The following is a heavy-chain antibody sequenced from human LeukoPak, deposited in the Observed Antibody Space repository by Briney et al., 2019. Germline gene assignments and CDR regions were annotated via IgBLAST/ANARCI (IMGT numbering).Heavy chain of an antibody. V-gene: IGHV3-7*02. CDR3: ARPYDSNRDHSGYGY. J-gene: IGHJ4*02. D-gene: IGHD5-12*01. CDR1: GFTFSNYW. Sequence: GGSLRLSCATSGFTFSNYWMSWVRQAPGKGLEWVANINQDGSEEYYVDSVRGRSTISRDNAKNSLHLIMDSLGAQDTAVYYCARPYDSNRDHSGYGYWGRGTLVTVSS. CDR2: INQDGSEE.